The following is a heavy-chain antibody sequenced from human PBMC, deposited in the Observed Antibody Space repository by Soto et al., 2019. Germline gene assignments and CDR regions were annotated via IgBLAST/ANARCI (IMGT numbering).Heavy chain of an antibody. D-gene: IGHD1-1*01. Sequence: QVQLVQSGAEVKKPGASVSVSCKASGYSFTAYYIHWVRPAPGQGLEWMGWINPNTGVTNYAQKFQGRVTVTTATSINLVYMEVYRLRSDDTAVYYCARARWNGTSDAFDIWGQGAMVTVAS. V-gene: IGHV1-2*02. CDR1: GYSFTAYY. CDR2: INPNTGVT. CDR3: ARARWNGTSDAFDI. J-gene: IGHJ3*02.